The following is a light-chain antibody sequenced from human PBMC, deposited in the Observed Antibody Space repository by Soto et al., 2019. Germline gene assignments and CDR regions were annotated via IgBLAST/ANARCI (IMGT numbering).Light chain of an antibody. J-gene: IGKJ5*01. Sequence: QVTQSAASVSAALGGRVTITCRAGQTIGSHLNWYQQKPGTAPKLLIFAASNLQSGVPSRFSGTAAGTFFTLSIDMLKPEYYAAYCCQQSNTVANFCQGTRLE. CDR3: QQSNTVAN. CDR2: AAS. CDR1: QTIGSH. V-gene: IGKV1-39*01.